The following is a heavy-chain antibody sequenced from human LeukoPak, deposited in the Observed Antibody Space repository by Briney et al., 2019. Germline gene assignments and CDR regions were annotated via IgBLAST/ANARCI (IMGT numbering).Heavy chain of an antibody. V-gene: IGHV4-39*07. Sequence: PSETLSLTCTVSGGSLSSSSYYWGWTRQPPGKGLEWLARIYYSGSPYYNPSLKSRVTISVDTSKNQFSLKLSSVTAADTAVYYCARTPYYDGSGTFWFDPWGQGTLVTVSS. CDR2: IYYSGSP. CDR3: ARTPYYDGSGTFWFDP. J-gene: IGHJ5*02. CDR1: GGSLSSSSYY. D-gene: IGHD3-10*01.